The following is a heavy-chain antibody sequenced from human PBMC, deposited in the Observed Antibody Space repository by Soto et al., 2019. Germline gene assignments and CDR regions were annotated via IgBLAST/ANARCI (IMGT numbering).Heavy chain of an antibody. J-gene: IGHJ4*02. Sequence: GGSLRLSCAASGFTFSSYSMNWVRQAPGKGLEWVSYISSSSSTIYYADSVKGRFTISRDNAKNSLYLQMNSLRDEDTAVYYCARDRISRIQLWSNPDYWGQGTLVTVSS. CDR2: ISSSSSTI. CDR3: ARDRISRIQLWSNPDY. CDR1: GFTFSSYS. D-gene: IGHD5-18*01. V-gene: IGHV3-48*02.